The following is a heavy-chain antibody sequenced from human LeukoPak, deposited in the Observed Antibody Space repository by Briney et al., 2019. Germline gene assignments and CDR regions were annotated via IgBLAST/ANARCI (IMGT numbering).Heavy chain of an antibody. CDR2: ITSSDAAT. CDR1: GFTFSSYA. V-gene: IGHV3-23*01. D-gene: IGHD3-22*01. J-gene: IGHJ4*02. Sequence: GGSLRLSCAASGFTFSSYAMSWVRQAPGKGLEWVSSITSSDAATYYADSVKGRFTISRDNSDNTLYLQMNSLRAEDTAVYYCAKDRPNYYGSNGHYYKLNGDCWGQGTLVTVSS. CDR3: AKDRPNYYGSNGHYYKLNGDC.